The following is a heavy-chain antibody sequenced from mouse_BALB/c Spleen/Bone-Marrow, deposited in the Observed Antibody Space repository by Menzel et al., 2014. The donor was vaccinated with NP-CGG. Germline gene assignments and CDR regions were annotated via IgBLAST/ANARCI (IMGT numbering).Heavy chain of an antibody. V-gene: IGHV10-1*02. Sequence: EVMLVESGGGLVQPKGSLKLSCAASGFTFNTYAMNWVRQAPGKGLEWVARIRSKSHNYATYYADSVKDRFTISRDDPQSMLYLQMNNLQTEDTAMYFCVRHYYGYAPYAMDYWGQGTSVTVSS. D-gene: IGHD1-2*01. CDR3: VRHYYGYAPYAMDY. CDR1: GFTFNTYA. J-gene: IGHJ4*01. CDR2: IRSKSHNYAT.